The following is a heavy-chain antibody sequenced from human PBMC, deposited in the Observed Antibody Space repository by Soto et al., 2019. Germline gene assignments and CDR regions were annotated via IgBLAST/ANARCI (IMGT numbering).Heavy chain of an antibody. Sequence: PGGPLRLSCAASGFTFSSYGMHWVRQAPGKGLEWVAVISYDGSNKYYADSVKGRFTISRDNSKNTLYLQMNSLRAEDTAVYYCAKDLGLRWSGYYTGDELDYWGQGTLVTVSS. D-gene: IGHD3-3*01. J-gene: IGHJ4*02. CDR2: ISYDGSNK. CDR1: GFTFSSYG. CDR3: AKDLGLRWSGYYTGDELDY. V-gene: IGHV3-30*18.